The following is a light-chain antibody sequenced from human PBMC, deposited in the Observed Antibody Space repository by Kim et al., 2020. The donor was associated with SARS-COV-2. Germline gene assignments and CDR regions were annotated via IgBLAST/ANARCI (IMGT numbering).Light chain of an antibody. J-gene: IGKJ2*01. CDR2: DAL. CDR1: QSVSRS. Sequence: DIVLTQSPGTLSLSPGERATLSCRASQSVSRSLAWYHHKPGQSPRLLIWDALNRATGVPARFRASGSGTDFTLTISSLESDDFGVYYCQQYTVWPPATFGQGTKLEI. CDR3: QQYTVWPPAT. V-gene: IGKV3-11*01.